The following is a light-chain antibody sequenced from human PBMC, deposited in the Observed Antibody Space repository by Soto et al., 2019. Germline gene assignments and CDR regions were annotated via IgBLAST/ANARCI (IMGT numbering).Light chain of an antibody. CDR3: TSHTGGGSLDV. CDR2: EVT. CDR1: RCDVGANHY. Sequence: QSVLTQPASVSGSPGQSITISCTGTRCDVGANHYASWYQQYPGEAPKVIIYEVTNRPSGVSNRFSGSKSDHTASLTISGLQAEDEADYYCTSHTGGGSLDVFGTGTKVTVL. V-gene: IGLV2-14*01. J-gene: IGLJ1*01.